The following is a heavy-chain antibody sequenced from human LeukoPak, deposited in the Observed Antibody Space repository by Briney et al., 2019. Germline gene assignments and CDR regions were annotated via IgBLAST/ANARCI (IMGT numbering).Heavy chain of an antibody. Sequence: PGVSLRLSCAASGFIFGSYAIHWVRQAPGKGLEWVAVISYDGSNKYYADSVKGRFTISRDNSKNTLYLEMSSLRDEDTAVYYCARAPWGSGWYYFDYWGQGTLVTVSS. CDR3: ARAPWGSGWYYFDY. V-gene: IGHV3-30*04. D-gene: IGHD6-19*01. CDR1: GFIFGSYA. CDR2: ISYDGSNK. J-gene: IGHJ4*02.